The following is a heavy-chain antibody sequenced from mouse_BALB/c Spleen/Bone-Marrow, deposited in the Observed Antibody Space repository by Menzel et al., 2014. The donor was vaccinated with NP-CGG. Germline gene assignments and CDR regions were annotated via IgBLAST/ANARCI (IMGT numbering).Heavy chain of an antibody. Sequence: EVKLVESGGGLVQPGGSRKLSCAASGFTFSSFGMHWVRQAPEKGLEWVAYISSGSSTIYYADTVKGRFTISRDNPKSTLFLQVTSLRSEDTAMYYCARSPWFAYWGQGTLVTVSA. CDR3: ARSPWFAY. CDR2: ISSGSSTI. V-gene: IGHV5-17*02. CDR1: GFTFSSFG. J-gene: IGHJ3*01.